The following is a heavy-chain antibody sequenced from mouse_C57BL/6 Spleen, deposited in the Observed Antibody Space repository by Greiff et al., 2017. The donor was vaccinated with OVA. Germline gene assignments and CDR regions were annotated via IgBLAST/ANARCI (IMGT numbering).Heavy chain of an antibody. D-gene: IGHD1-1*01. CDR2: LYPGDGDT. Sequence: QVPLQQSVAELVKPGASVKISCKASGYAFSSSWMNWVKPRPGKGLEWIGPLYPGDGDTNYNGNSKGKAPLTADKSSSTAYMQLSSLTSEDSAVYFCARGFYYGSSALDYWGQGTTLTVSS. CDR3: ARGFYYGSSALDY. J-gene: IGHJ2*01. CDR1: GYAFSSSW. V-gene: IGHV1-80*01.